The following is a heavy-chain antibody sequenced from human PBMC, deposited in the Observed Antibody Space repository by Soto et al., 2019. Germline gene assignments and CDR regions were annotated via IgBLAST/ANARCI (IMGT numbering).Heavy chain of an antibody. D-gene: IGHD3-10*01. J-gene: IGHJ5*02. CDR3: ARDSRITVVRGVVNVFDP. CDR2: IYGSGTT. CDR1: GGSLSTSY. Sequence: KTSETLSLTCTVSGGSLSTSYWNWIRQPAGKGLEWIGRIYGSGTTNYNPSLKSRVTMSVDTSKNQFSLNLSSVTAADTAVYYCARDSRITVVRGVVNVFDPWGQGTLVTVSS. V-gene: IGHV4-4*07.